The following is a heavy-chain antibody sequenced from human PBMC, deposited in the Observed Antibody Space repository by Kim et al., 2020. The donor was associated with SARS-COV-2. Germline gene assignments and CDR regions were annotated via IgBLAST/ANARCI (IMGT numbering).Heavy chain of an antibody. J-gene: IGHJ4*02. CDR1: GYTFTNYA. Sequence: ASVKVSCKASGYTFTNYAISWVRQAPGQGLEWMGWINTDTGNPTYAQAFTGRFVLSVDTSVSTTYLQISSLKAEDTALYYCARVIWGSYRYTDSWGQGTLVTVSS. D-gene: IGHD3-16*02. V-gene: IGHV7-4-1*02. CDR2: INTDTGNP. CDR3: ARVIWGSYRYTDS.